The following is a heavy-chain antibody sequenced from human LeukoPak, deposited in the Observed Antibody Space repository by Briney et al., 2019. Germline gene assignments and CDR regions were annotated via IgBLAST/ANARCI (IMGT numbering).Heavy chain of an antibody. CDR2: IYYSWST. D-gene: IGHD6-19*01. J-gene: IGHJ5*02. CDR1: GGSISSGGYY. Sequence: TSETLSLTCTVSGGSISSGGYYWSWIRQHPGKGLEWIGYIYYSWSTYYNPSLKSRVTISVDTSKNQFSLKLSSVTAADTAVYYCARTYSSGWYVWFDPWGQGTLVTVSS. CDR3: ARTYSSGWYVWFDP. V-gene: IGHV4-31*03.